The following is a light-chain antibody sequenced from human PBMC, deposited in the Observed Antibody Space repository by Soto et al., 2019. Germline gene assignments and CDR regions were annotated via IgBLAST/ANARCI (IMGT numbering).Light chain of an antibody. CDR3: QQYYDWPIT. J-gene: IGKJ5*01. V-gene: IGKV3-15*01. CDR1: QSVSSSY. CDR2: GAS. Sequence: EIVLTQSPGTLSLPPGERATLSCRASQSVSSSYLAWYQQKPGQAPRLLIYGASTRAAGIPARFSGSGSGTDFTLTISSLQSEDFAIYYCQQYYDWPITFGQGTRLEIK.